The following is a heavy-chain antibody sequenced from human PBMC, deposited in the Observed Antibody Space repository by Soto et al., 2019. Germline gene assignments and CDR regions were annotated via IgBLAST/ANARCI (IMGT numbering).Heavy chain of an antibody. CDR3: AAGLDHNKVGY. Sequence: QVRLQESGPGLVKPSETLSLTCTVSGGSISPSYWNWVRQPPGKRPEWIGCIYYTGNTHYNPSPKSRVTISRATSENQFSLELTSVTAADTAMYFCAAGLDHNKVGYWGQGTLVTVSS. CDR2: IYYTGNT. CDR1: GGSISPSY. J-gene: IGHJ4*02. V-gene: IGHV4-59*01. D-gene: IGHD2-2*03.